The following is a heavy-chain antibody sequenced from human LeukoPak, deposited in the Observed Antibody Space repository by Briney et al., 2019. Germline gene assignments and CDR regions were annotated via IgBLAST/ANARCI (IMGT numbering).Heavy chain of an antibody. CDR2: IIPIFGTA. V-gene: IGHV1-69*01. Sequence: SVKVSCKASGGTFSSYAISWVRQAPGQGLEWMGGIIPIFGTANYAQKFQGRVTITADESTSTAYMELSSLRSEDTAVYYCARGNYYDSSGYYNYYYYGMDVWGQGTTVTVSS. CDR3: ARGNYYDSSGYYNYYYYGMDV. J-gene: IGHJ6*02. D-gene: IGHD3-22*01. CDR1: GGTFSSYA.